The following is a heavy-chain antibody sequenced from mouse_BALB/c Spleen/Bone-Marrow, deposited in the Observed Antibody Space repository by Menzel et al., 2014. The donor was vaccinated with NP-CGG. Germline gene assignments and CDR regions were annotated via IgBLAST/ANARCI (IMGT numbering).Heavy chain of an antibody. CDR3: ERDRTTMYDPAGFAY. Sequence: EVQRVESGAGLVKPGGSLKLSCAASGFTFSSYAMPWVRQSPEKRLEWVAEISSGGSYTYYQDTVTGRFTISRDNAKNTLYMEMSSLRSEDTAMYYCERDRTTMYDPAGFAYWGQGTLVTVSA. D-gene: IGHD2-1*01. J-gene: IGHJ3*01. V-gene: IGHV5-9-4*01. CDR1: GFTFSSYA. CDR2: ISSGGSYT.